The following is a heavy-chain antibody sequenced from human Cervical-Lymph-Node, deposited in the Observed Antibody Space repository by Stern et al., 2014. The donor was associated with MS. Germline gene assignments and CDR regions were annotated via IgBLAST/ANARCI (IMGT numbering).Heavy chain of an antibody. CDR1: GFNFDDYG. J-gene: IGHJ4*02. CDR3: AKAPRGGYNYGDFDS. CDR2: INWNSGDI. D-gene: IGHD5-24*01. Sequence: EVQLVESGGGLVQPGRSLRLSCAASGFNFDDYGMHWVRQPPGKGLEWVSGINWNSGDIGYADSVKGRFTISRDNAKNSLYLQMNSLRAEDTALYYCAKAPRGGYNYGDFDSWGQGTLVTVSS. V-gene: IGHV3-9*01.